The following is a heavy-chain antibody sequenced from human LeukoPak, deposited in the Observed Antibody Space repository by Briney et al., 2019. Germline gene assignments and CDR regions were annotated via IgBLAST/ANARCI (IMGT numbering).Heavy chain of an antibody. J-gene: IGHJ4*02. Sequence: GGSLRLSCAASGFTFSSYWMTWVRQAPGKGLEWVANIKQDGSEKYYVDSVKGRFSISRDNAKNSLYLQMNSLRAEDTAVYYCARDRRCSSTSCYYFDYWGQGTLVTDSS. CDR2: IKQDGSEK. CDR1: GFTFSSYW. D-gene: IGHD2-2*01. CDR3: ARDRRCSSTSCYYFDY. V-gene: IGHV3-7*04.